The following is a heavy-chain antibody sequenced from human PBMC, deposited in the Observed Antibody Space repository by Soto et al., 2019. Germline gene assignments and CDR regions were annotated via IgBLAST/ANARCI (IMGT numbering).Heavy chain of an antibody. V-gene: IGHV1-69*01. CDR1: GGTFSNDA. CDR3: ARDGMGTIVGGMDV. D-gene: IGHD7-27*01. CDR2: IIPIYGTT. J-gene: IGHJ6*02. Sequence: QVQLVQSGAEVKNHGSSVKVSCKTSGGTFSNDAISWVRQAPGQGLEWMGGIIPIYGTTHYAQKLQDRLKLTADESTGTAYMELSSLRSDDTGVYYGARDGMGTIVGGMDVWGQGTTVTVSS.